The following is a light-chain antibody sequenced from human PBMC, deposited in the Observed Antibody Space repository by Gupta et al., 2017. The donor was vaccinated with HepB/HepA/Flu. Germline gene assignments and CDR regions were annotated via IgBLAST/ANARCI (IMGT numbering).Light chain of an antibody. V-gene: IGKV3-11*01. J-gene: IGKJ5*01. CDR2: DAS. CDR3: QQRSNWPPIT. Sequence: EIFFTQSPATLSLSPGERATLSCRASQSVSSYLAWYQQKPGQAPRLLIYDASNRATGIPVRFSGSGSGTDFTLTISSLEPEDFAVYYCQQRSNWPPITFGQGTRLEIK. CDR1: QSVSSY.